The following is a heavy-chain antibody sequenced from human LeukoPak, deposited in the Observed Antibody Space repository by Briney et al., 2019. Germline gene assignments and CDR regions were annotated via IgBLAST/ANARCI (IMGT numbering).Heavy chain of an antibody. CDR3: ARDRVLRYFDWLSHDAFDI. Sequence: ASVKVSCKASGYTFTSYGISWVRQAPGLGLEWMGWISAYNGNTNYAQKLQGRVTMTTDTSTSTAYMELRSLRSDDTAVYYCARDRVLRYFDWLSHDAFDIWGQGTMVTVSS. J-gene: IGHJ3*02. V-gene: IGHV1-18*01. CDR1: GYTFTSYG. CDR2: ISAYNGNT. D-gene: IGHD3-9*01.